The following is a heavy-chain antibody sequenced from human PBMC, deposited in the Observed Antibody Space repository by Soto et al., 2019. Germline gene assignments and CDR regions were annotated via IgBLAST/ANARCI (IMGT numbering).Heavy chain of an antibody. CDR3: ARDTAAAGTRIGYYYYGMDV. CDR1: GFTFSSYS. CDR2: ISSSSSYI. J-gene: IGHJ6*02. D-gene: IGHD6-13*01. V-gene: IGHV3-21*01. Sequence: EVQLVESGGGLVKPGGSLRLSCAASGFTFSSYSMNWVRQAPGKGLEWVSSISSSSSYIYYADSVKGRFTISRDNAKNSLYLQMNSLRAEDTAVYYCARDTAAAGTRIGYYYYGMDVWGQGTTVTVSS.